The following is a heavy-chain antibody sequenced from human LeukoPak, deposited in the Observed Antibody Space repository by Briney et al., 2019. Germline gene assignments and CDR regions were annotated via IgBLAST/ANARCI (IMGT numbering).Heavy chain of an antibody. CDR3: ASASSHRIAAGGDY. D-gene: IGHD6-13*01. Sequence: GGSLRLSCAASGFTFSNYSMHGVRDAPGKGLVRVSRINSDGSSRNYADSVRGRYTTSRDNAKNTLYLQMNSLRAEDTAVYYCASASSHRIAAGGDYWGQGTLVTVSS. CDR2: INSDGSSR. J-gene: IGHJ4*02. CDR1: GFTFSNYS. V-gene: IGHV3-74*01.